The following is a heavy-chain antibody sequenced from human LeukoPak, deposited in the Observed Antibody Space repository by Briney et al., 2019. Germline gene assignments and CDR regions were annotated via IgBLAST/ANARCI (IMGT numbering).Heavy chain of an antibody. Sequence: GRSLRLSCAASGFRFNNYGIHWVRQAPGKGLEWVAVTWYDGSNKYYADSVRDRFTVSRDNSKNTVYLQMNSLRAEDTAVYYCAKGRLYFDYWGQGTLVTVSS. CDR3: AKGRLYFDY. CDR1: GFRFNNYG. CDR2: TWYDGSNK. J-gene: IGHJ4*02. V-gene: IGHV3-33*06.